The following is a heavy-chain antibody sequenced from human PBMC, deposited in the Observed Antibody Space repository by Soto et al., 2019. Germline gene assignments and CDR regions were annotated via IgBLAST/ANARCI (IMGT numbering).Heavy chain of an antibody. D-gene: IGHD1-26*01. J-gene: IGHJ6*02. CDR1: GFTFSSYE. V-gene: IGHV3-48*03. Sequence: EVQLVESGGGLVQPGGSLRLSCAASGFTFSSYEMNWVRQAPGKGLEWVSYISSSGSTIYYADSVKGRFTISRDNAKNSLYLQMNSLRAEDTAVYYCARDARNIVGASYYYYYGMDVWGPGTTVTVSS. CDR2: ISSSGSTI. CDR3: ARDARNIVGASYYYYYGMDV.